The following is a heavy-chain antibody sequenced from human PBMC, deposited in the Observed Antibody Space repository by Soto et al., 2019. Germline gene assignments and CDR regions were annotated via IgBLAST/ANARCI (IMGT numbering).Heavy chain of an antibody. J-gene: IGHJ4*01. V-gene: IGHV4-34*01. CDR2: VNHVGTT. CDR3: AIMGDTSI. CDR1: GGSFSAPF. Sequence: QVQLQQWGAGLLKPSETLSLTCAVYGGSFSAPFWSWVRQTPGKGLEYIGEVNHVGTTNYNPSLKSRVTISVDTSKNQFSLKLRSVTAADTAVYYCAIMGDTSIWGHGTLVTVSS. D-gene: IGHD2-21*02.